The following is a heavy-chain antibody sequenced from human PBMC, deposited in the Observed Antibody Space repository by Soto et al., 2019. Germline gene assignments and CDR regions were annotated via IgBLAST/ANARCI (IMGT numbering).Heavy chain of an antibody. D-gene: IGHD1-26*01. CDR1: GFTFSGYG. Sequence: RGSLRLSCAAAGFTFSGYGMHWVRQAPGKGLEWVAVTRHDGSNTYYADSVRGRFTISRDNSNKMLYLQMNSLRAEDTAVYYCARDGVGTTTYFGYFDYWGQGTLVTVSS. J-gene: IGHJ4*02. CDR3: ARDGVGTTTYFGYFDY. CDR2: TRHDGSNT. V-gene: IGHV3-33*01.